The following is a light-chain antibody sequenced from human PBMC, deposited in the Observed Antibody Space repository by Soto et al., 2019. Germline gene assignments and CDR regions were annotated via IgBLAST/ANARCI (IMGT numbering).Light chain of an antibody. V-gene: IGLV2-14*03. CDR1: SSDVGGYNF. CDR3: SSYTTSTTVV. Sequence: QSALTQPASVFGSPGQSITFSCTGTSSDVGGYNFVSWYQQHPGKAPKLMIYGVSSRPSGVSNRFSGSKSGNTASLTISGLQPEDEADYYCSSYTTSTTVVFGTGTKVTVL. J-gene: IGLJ1*01. CDR2: GVS.